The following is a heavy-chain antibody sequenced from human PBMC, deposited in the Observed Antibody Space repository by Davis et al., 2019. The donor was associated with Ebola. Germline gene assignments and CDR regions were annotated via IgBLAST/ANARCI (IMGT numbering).Heavy chain of an antibody. D-gene: IGHD1/OR15-1a*01. CDR2: IYYSGNA. CDR1: GGSISSYY. CDR3: VTENWYRFES. Sequence: MPSETLSLTCTVSGGSISSYYWSWIRQPPGKGLEWIGYIYYSGNANYNPSLKSRVTISVDSSRDQFSLNLRSVTAADTAVYYCVTENWYRFESWGQGTLVTVSS. V-gene: IGHV4-59*01. J-gene: IGHJ4*02.